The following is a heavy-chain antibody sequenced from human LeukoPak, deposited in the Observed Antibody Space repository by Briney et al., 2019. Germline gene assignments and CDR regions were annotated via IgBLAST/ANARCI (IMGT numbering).Heavy chain of an antibody. J-gene: IGHJ5*02. CDR1: GYTFTGYY. D-gene: IGHD2-2*01. V-gene: IGHV1-2*02. CDR3: ARRYCSSTSCYRKPGNWFDP. CDR2: INPNSGGT. Sequence: ASVKVSCKASGYTFTGYYMHWVRQAPGQGLEWMGWINPNSGGTNYAQKFQGRVTMIRVTSISTAYMELSRLRSDDTAVYYCARRYCSSTSCYRKPGNWFDPWGQGTLVTVSS.